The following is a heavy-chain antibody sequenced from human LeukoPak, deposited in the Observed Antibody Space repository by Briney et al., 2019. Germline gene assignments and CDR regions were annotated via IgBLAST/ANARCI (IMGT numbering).Heavy chain of an antibody. CDR1: GYSFTAYY. CDR3: AREGITEPDTNWFDP. V-gene: IGHV1-2*02. Sequence: ASVKVSCKPSGYSFTAYYLHWVRQAPGQGLEWMGWINPSSGDTHYAQRFQDRVTMTRDTSTNTAYMELSTLTSDDTAVYYCAREGITEPDTNWFDPWGQGTLVTVSS. CDR2: INPSSGDT. D-gene: IGHD1-14*01. J-gene: IGHJ5*02.